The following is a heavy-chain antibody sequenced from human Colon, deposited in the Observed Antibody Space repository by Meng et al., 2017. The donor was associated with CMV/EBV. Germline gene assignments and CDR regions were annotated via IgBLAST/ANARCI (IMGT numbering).Heavy chain of an antibody. CDR1: GGSVSSGSYY. CDR3: ARAPMTTHYYYYYGMDV. Sequence: SETLSLTCTVSGGSVSSGSYYWSWIRQPPGKGLEWIGYIYYSGSTNYNPSLKGRVTISVDTSKNQFSLKLSSVTAADTAVYYCARAPMTTHYYYYYGMDVWGQGTTVTVSS. CDR2: IYYSGST. V-gene: IGHV4-61*01. D-gene: IGHD4-11*01. J-gene: IGHJ6*02.